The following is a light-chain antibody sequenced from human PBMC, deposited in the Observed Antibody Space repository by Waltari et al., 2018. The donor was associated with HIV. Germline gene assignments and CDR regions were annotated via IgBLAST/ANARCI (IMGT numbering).Light chain of an antibody. Sequence: QSVLTQPPSASGTPGQRVTISCSGSSSNIGSNTVNWYQQLPGTAPKLLIFSNNQLHSGVPDRFSGSKSATSASLAISGLQSEDEGDYYCAAWDDSLNGYVVFGGGTKLTVL. CDR2: SNN. J-gene: IGLJ2*01. V-gene: IGLV1-44*01. CDR3: AAWDDSLNGYVV. CDR1: SSNIGSNT.